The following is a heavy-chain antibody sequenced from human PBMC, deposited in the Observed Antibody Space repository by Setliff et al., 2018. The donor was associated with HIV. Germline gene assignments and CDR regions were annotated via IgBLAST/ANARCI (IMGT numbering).Heavy chain of an antibody. CDR1: GGTFSSYA. CDR3: ARDSVARRTLGYYYYMDV. Sequence: SVKVSCKASGGTFSSYAFNWVRQAPGQGLEWMGGIIPISGITNYAQKFQGRVRFTADKSTSTAYMELSSLRSEDTAMYYWARDSVARRTLGYYYYMDVWGKGTTVTVSS. D-gene: IGHD6-6*01. V-gene: IGHV1-69*10. CDR2: IIPISGIT. J-gene: IGHJ6*03.